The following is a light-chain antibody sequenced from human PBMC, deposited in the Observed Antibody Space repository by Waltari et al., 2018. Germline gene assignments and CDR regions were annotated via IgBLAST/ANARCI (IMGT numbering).Light chain of an antibody. Sequence: SVLTQPPSASGAPGQRVSISCSGDSSNIGSNIVNWYQQFPGTAPRPLIYSNDQRPSGVPDRFSGSKSGTSASLAISGLRSEDEADYYCTSWDDSLNGYWVFGGGTRLTVL. J-gene: IGLJ3*02. CDR3: TSWDDSLNGYWV. V-gene: IGLV1-44*01. CDR1: SSNIGSNI. CDR2: SND.